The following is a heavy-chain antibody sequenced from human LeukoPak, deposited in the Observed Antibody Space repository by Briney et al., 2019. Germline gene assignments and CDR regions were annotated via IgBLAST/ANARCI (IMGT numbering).Heavy chain of an antibody. J-gene: IGHJ4*02. CDR3: ARHVQYGSPFDY. D-gene: IGHD6-13*01. Sequence: HPSETLSLTCTVSGGSTSSYYWSWIRQPPGKGLEWIGYIYTSGSTNYNPSLKSRATISVDTSKNQFSLKLSSVTAADTAVYYCARHVQYGSPFDYWGQGTLVTVSS. V-gene: IGHV4-4*09. CDR2: IYTSGST. CDR1: GGSTSSYY.